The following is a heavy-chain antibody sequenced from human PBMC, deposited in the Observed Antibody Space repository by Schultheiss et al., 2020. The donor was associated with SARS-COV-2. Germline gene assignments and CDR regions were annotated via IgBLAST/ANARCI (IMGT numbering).Heavy chain of an antibody. D-gene: IGHD3-16*01. J-gene: IGHJ3*01. V-gene: IGHV3-30-3*01. CDR1: GFTFSRSA. CDR2: ISYDGSNE. Sequence: GESLKISCAASGFTFSRSAMHWVRQAPGEGLEWVTLISYDGSNEYYADSVRGRFTISRDNSKNTVYLQMNNLRPEDTAVYFCARGGYYDYVWGGNGGSDVWGQGTMVTVSS. CDR3: ARGGYYDYVWGGNGGSDV.